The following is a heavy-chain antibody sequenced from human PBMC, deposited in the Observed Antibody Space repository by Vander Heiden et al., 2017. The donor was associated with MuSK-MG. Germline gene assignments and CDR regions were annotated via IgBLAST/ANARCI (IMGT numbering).Heavy chain of an antibody. CDR2: IYYSGST. CDR3: ARSVGSSGCK. V-gene: IGHV4-39*01. Sequence: QLQLQESGPGLVTPSETLSLTCTVSGGSISSSSYYWGWIRQPPGKGLEWIGSIYYSGSTYYNPSLKSRVTISVDTSKNQFSLKLSSVTAADTAVYYCARSVGSSGCKWGQGTLVTVSS. D-gene: IGHD6-19*01. CDR1: GGSISSSSYY. J-gene: IGHJ4*02.